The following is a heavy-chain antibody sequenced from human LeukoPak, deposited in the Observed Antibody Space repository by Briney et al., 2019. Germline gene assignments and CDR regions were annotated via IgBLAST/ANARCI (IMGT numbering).Heavy chain of an antibody. V-gene: IGHV1-69*04. D-gene: IGHD2-15*01. CDR1: GGTFSSYT. J-gene: IGHJ5*02. CDR3: ARDECSGGSCYSGLWFDP. CDR2: IIPILGIA. Sequence: ASVKVSCKASGGTFSSYTISWVRQAPGQGLEWMRRIIPILGIANYAQKFQGRVTITADKSTSTAYMELSSLRSEDTAVYYCARDECSGGSCYSGLWFDPWGQGTLVTVSS.